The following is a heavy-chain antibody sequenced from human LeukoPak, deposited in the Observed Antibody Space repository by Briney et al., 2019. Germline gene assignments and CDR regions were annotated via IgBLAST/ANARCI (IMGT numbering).Heavy chain of an antibody. CDR1: GFTFSNAW. CDR2: IYHSGST. J-gene: IGHJ4*02. V-gene: IGHV4-38-2*01. CDR3: ARHSGKDIAAAGNFDY. Sequence: GSLRLSCAASGFTFSNAWMSWVRQAPGKGLEWIGSIYHSGSTYYNPSLKSRVTISVDTSKNQFSLKLSSVTAADTAVYYCARHSGKDIAAAGNFDYWGQGTLVTVSS. D-gene: IGHD6-13*01.